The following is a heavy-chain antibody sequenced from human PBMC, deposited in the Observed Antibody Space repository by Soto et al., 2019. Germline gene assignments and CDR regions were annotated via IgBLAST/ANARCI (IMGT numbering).Heavy chain of an antibody. CDR3: AKDSWYFDL. D-gene: IGHD6-13*01. V-gene: IGHV3-74*01. J-gene: IGHJ4*02. CDR1: GFIFTNFW. Sequence: GGSLRLSCEASGFIFTNFWMHWVRQVPGKGLVWVSRIDTSGSSTSYADSVKGRFTISRDNAKNTVSLQMNSLRAEDTGVYYCAKDSWYFDLWSQGSMVTVYS. CDR2: IDTSGSST.